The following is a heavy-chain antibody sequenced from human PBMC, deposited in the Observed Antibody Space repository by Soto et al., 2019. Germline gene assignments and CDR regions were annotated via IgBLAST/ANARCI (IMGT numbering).Heavy chain of an antibody. CDR1: GFTFSSYS. J-gene: IGHJ5*02. CDR2: ISSSSRTI. V-gene: IGHV3-48*01. Sequence: EVQLVESGGGLVQPGGSLRLSCAASGFTFSSYSMNWVRQAPGKGLEWVSYISSSSRTIYCADSVKGRFTISRDNAKNSRYRQMNSLRAEDTAVYYCAREWDGDGYNSGWFDPWGQGTLVTVSS. CDR3: AREWDGDGYNSGWFDP. D-gene: IGHD5-12*01.